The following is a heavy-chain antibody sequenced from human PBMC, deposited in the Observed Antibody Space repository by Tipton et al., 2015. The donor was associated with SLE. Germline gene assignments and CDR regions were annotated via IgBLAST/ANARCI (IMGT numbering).Heavy chain of an antibody. CDR3: ARCTIFGVVRGSFDC. J-gene: IGHJ4*02. D-gene: IGHD3-3*01. CDR1: GAPLNDYY. CDR2: INHSGST. V-gene: IGHV4-34*01. Sequence: LRLSCAVYGAPLNDYYWTWIRQPPGKGLEWIGDINHSGSTDCNPSLKSRVTMSVDTSKNQFSLNLTSVTAADTALYYCARCTIFGVVRGSFDCWAQGTLITVSS.